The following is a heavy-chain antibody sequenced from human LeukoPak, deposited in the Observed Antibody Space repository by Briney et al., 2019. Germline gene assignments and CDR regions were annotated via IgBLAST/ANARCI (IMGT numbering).Heavy chain of an antibody. D-gene: IGHD3-3*01. V-gene: IGHV3-74*01. J-gene: IGHJ4*02. CDR2: ISPDGSTT. CDR3: TRDFDFSSAI. Sequence: GGSLRLSCAASGFTFSSYWLHWVRQAPGKGLVWVSRISPDGSTTGHADSVKGRFTTSRDNAKNTLFLQMNSLRAEDTAVYYCTRDFDFSSAIWGQGTLVTVSS. CDR1: GFTFSSYW.